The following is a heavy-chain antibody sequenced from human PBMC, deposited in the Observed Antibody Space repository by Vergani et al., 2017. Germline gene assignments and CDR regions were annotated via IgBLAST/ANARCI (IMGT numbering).Heavy chain of an antibody. D-gene: IGHD3-10*01. CDR1: GFTFSSYI. J-gene: IGHJ4*02. CDR2: ISSSSSYI. CDR3: ARDRRVRGVNEY. V-gene: IGHV3-21*01. Sequence: EVQLVESGGGLVKPGGSLRLSCAASGFTFSSYIMNWVRQAPGKGLEWVSSISSSSSYISYADAVKGRFTISRDNAKNSLYLQMNRLRAEDTAVYYCARDRRVRGVNEYWGQGTLVTVSS.